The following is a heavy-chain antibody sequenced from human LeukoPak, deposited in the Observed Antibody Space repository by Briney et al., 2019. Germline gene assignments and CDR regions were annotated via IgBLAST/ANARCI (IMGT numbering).Heavy chain of an antibody. J-gene: IGHJ6*03. CDR1: GVRFSGTW. CDR3: ARSGAVAGYYYYYMDV. Sequence: GCLRLSFAASGVRFSGTWRHWVRQPKGKGLEWVSAIGTAGDTYYPGSVKGRFTISRENAKNSLYLQMNSLRAGDTAVYYCARSGAVAGYYYYYMDVWGKGTTVTISS. CDR2: IGTAGDT. V-gene: IGHV3-13*01. D-gene: IGHD6-19*01.